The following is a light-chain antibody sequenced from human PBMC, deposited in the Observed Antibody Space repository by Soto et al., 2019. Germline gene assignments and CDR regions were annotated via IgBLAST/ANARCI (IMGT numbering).Light chain of an antibody. V-gene: IGKV1-9*01. CDR1: QGISTS. Sequence: DIQLTQSPSLLSASVGDRVTITCRASQGISTSLAWYQQKPGKAPKLLIYAAPIVQSGVPSRFSGSGSGTDFTLTISSLQPEDFATFYCQQVHNYPFTFGGGTNVAIK. CDR2: AAP. CDR3: QQVHNYPFT. J-gene: IGKJ4*01.